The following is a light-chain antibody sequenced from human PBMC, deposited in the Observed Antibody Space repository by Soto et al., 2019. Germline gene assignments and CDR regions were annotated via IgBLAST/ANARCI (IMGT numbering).Light chain of an antibody. CDR3: HNYGSSPPLT. CDR2: GAS. Sequence: IVLTQSPCTFPLSLGPRPPLYWTDTPFVGGTYFAWYQHKPGRAPPLLIYGASSRAGGIPDRFSGSGSGTDFTLTIRRLEPEDFAVYYCHNYGSSPPLTFGTGTKVDIK. V-gene: IGKV3-20*01. J-gene: IGKJ3*01. CDR1: PFVGGTY.